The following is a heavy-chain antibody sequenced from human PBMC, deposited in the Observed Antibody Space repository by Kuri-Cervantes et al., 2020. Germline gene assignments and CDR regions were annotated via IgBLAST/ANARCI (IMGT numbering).Heavy chain of an antibody. J-gene: IGHJ6*02. CDR1: GFTFSNYG. Sequence: LSLTCAASGFTFSNYGMHWVRQAPGKGLEWVAVIWYDGSNKYYADSVKGRFTISRDNSKNTLYLQMNSPRAEDTAVYYCAMGDNYGMDVWGQGTTVTVSS. D-gene: IGHD3-16*01. CDR2: IWYDGSNK. CDR3: AMGDNYGMDV. V-gene: IGHV3-33*08.